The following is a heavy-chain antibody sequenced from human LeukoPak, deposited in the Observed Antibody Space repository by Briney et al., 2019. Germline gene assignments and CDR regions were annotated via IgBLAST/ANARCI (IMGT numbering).Heavy chain of an antibody. CDR1: GDSISSSSYY. CDR2: IYYSGST. V-gene: IGHV4-39*07. Sequence: SQTLSLTCTVSGDSISSSSYYWGWIRQPPGKGLEWIGSIYYSGSTYYNPSLKSRVTISVDTSKNQFSLKLSSVTAADTAVYYCARDRYYDSSGYSNYYGMDVWGQGTTVTVSS. CDR3: ARDRYYDSSGYSNYYGMDV. J-gene: IGHJ6*02. D-gene: IGHD3-22*01.